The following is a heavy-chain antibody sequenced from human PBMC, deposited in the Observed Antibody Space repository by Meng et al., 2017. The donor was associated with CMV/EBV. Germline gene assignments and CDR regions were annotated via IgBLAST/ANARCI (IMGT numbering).Heavy chain of an antibody. CDR3: ARRSSIAARLSRPNYYYDMDV. CDR2: MNPNSGNT. CDR1: GYTFTSYD. D-gene: IGHD6-6*01. Sequence: ASVKVSCKASGYTFTSYDINWVRQATGQGLEWMGWMNPNSGNTGYAQKFQGRVTMTRNTSISTAYMELSSLRSEDTAVYYCARRSSIAARLSRPNYYYDMDVWGQGTTVTVSS. J-gene: IGHJ6*02. V-gene: IGHV1-8*01.